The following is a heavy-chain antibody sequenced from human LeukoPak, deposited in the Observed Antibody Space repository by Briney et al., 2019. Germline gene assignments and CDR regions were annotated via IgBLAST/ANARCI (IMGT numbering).Heavy chain of an antibody. CDR1: GFTFNSYW. D-gene: IGHD6-19*01. CDR3: ARYNSAWKTDDY. J-gene: IGHJ4*02. V-gene: IGHV3-7*03. Sequence: GGSLRLSCAASGFTFNSYWMTWVRQAPGKGLEWVADIKQDGSDKYYAGSVKGRFTTSRDNAKNSLYLQMNSLRAEDTAVYFCARYNSAWKTDDYWGQGTLVTVSS. CDR2: IKQDGSDK.